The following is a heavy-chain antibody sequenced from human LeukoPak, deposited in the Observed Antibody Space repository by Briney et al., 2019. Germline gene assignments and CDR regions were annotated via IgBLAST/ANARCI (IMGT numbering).Heavy chain of an antibody. CDR3: ARGRGSGSYYARWYYFDY. Sequence: GASVKVSCKASGYTFTSYDINWVRQATGRGLEWMGWMNPNSGNTGYAQKFQGRVTMTRNTSISTAYMELSSLRSEDTAAYYCARGRGSGSYYARWYYFDYWGQGTLVTVSS. J-gene: IGHJ4*02. CDR1: GYTFTSYD. CDR2: MNPNSGNT. D-gene: IGHD3-10*01. V-gene: IGHV1-8*01.